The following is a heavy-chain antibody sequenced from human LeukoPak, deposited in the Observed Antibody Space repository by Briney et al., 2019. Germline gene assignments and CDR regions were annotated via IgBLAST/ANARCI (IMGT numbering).Heavy chain of an antibody. CDR2: IYPGDSDT. J-gene: IGHJ4*02. V-gene: IGHV5-51*01. CDR1: GYDFSTYW. D-gene: IGHD2-2*01. Sequence: GESLKISCKGLGYDFSTYWNAWVRQRPGKGLEWMGIIYPGDSDTRYSPSFQGQVTISVDKSVSAAYLQWSSLKASDTAMYYCASPPTRECSSISCPLSYWGQGTLVTVSS. CDR3: ASPPTRECSSISCPLSY.